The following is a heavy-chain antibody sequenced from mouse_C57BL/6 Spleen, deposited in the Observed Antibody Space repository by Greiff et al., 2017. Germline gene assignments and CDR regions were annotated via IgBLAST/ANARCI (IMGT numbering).Heavy chain of an antibody. CDR2: IWSGGST. Sequence: VKLMESGPGLVQPSQSLSITCTVSGFSLTSYGVHWVRQSPGKGLEWLGVIWSGGSTDYNAAFISRLSISKDNSKSQVFFKMNSLQADDTAIYYCARNLNWDWYFDVWGTGTTVTVSS. V-gene: IGHV2-2*01. CDR1: GFSLTSYG. D-gene: IGHD4-1*02. CDR3: ARNLNWDWYFDV. J-gene: IGHJ1*03.